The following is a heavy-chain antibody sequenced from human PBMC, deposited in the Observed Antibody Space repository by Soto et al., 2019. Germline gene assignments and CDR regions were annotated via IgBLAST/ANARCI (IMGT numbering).Heavy chain of an antibody. CDR1: GGSISSYY. CDR2: IYYSGST. V-gene: IGHV4-59*08. Sequence: QVQLQESGPGLVKPSETLSLTCTVSGGSISSYYWSWIRQPPGKGLEWIGYIYYSGSTNYNPSLKSRVTISVDTSKNQFPLKLNSMTAADTAVYYCARHNYGSGSTHLDYWGQGTLVTVSS. CDR3: ARHNYGSGSTHLDY. J-gene: IGHJ4*02. D-gene: IGHD3-10*01.